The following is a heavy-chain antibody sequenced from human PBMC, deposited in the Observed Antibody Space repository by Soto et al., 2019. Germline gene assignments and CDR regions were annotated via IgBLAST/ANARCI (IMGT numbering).Heavy chain of an antibody. CDR3: ARVSSGYFGGSNWFDP. D-gene: IGHD3-22*01. Sequence: SETLSLTCTVSGGSISSYYWSWIRQPPGKGLEWIGYIYYSGSTNYNPSLKSRVTISVDTSKNQFSLKLSSVTAADTAVYYCARVSSGYFGGSNWFDPWGQGILVTVSS. CDR2: IYYSGST. J-gene: IGHJ5*02. V-gene: IGHV4-59*12. CDR1: GGSISSYY.